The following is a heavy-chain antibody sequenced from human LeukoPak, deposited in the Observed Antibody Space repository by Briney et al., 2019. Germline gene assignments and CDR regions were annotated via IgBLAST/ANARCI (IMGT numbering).Heavy chain of an antibody. J-gene: IGHJ5*01. D-gene: IGHD3-10*01. CDR2: IHRDGTRT. CDR3: ARGGAFSHGSIDS. V-gene: IGHV3-74*01. CDR1: GFTLSSHW. Sequence: GGSLRLSCAASGFTLSSHWMHWVRQAPGKGLMWVSRIHRDGTRTTYADSVKGRFIISRDDAKGTVHLQMNSPKGEDTAIYYCARGGAFSHGSIDSWGQGTLVTVSS.